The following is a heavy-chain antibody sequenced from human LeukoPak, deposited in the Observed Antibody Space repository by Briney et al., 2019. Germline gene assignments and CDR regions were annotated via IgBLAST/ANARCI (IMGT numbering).Heavy chain of an antibody. J-gene: IGHJ4*02. CDR1: GGSISSYY. CDR3: ARVAYIAAAAYFDY. Sequence: SETLSLTCTVSGGSISSYYWSWIRQPPGKGLEWTGYIYYSGSTNYNPSLKSRVTISVDTSKNQFSLKLSSVTAADTAVYYCARVAYIAAAAYFDYWGQGTLVTVSS. V-gene: IGHV4-59*01. CDR2: IYYSGST. D-gene: IGHD6-13*01.